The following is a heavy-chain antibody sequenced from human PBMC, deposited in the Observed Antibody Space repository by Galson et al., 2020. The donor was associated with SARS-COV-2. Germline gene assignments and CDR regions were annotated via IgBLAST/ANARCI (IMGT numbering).Heavy chain of an antibody. CDR3: ARSSEDIVATTSLLFDY. V-gene: IGHV4-59*01. Sequence: SETLTLTCTVSGASIRSYYWGWIRQPPGKGLEWIGYIYYSGSTKNNPYLKSRLTISADTSKNQLSLKLSSVTAADTAVYYCARSSEDIVATTSLLFDYWCQGTLVTVSS. CDR2: IYYSGST. D-gene: IGHD5-12*01. CDR1: GASIRSYY. J-gene: IGHJ4*02.